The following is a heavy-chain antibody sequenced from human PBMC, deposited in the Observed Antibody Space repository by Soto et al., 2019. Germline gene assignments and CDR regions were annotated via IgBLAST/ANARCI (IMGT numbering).Heavy chain of an antibody. CDR2: INVYNGNT. CDR3: ARGVGSGSYYNQYTWFDP. CDR1: GYTFTNYG. Sequence: GASVKVSCKASGYTFTNYGISWVRQAPGQGLEWMGWINVYNGNTEYAQKVQGRVTMTTDTSTSTAYMELRSLRSDDTAVYYCARGVGSGSYYNQYTWFDPWGQGTLVTVSS. D-gene: IGHD3-10*01. J-gene: IGHJ5*02. V-gene: IGHV1-18*01.